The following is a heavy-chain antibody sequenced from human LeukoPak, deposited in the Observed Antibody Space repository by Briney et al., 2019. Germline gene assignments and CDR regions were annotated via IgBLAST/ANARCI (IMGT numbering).Heavy chain of an antibody. Sequence: GGSLRLSCAASGFTFSSYAMSWVRQAPGKGLEWVSTISGSGGSTYYADSVKGRFTISRDNSKNTLYLQMNSLRADDTAVYYCAKAGTNYDFWSGHFFWGQGTLVTVSS. J-gene: IGHJ4*02. CDR1: GFTFSSYA. D-gene: IGHD3-3*01. V-gene: IGHV3-23*01. CDR2: ISGSGGST. CDR3: AKAGTNYDFWSGHFF.